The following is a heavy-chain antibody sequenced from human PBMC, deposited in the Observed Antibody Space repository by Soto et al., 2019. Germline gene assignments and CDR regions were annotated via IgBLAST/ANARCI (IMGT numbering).Heavy chain of an antibody. CDR1: GFSLTTRGVG. J-gene: IGHJ4*02. Sequence: QITLKESGPTLVKPTQTLTPTCTFSGFSLTTRGVGVGWIRQPPGKALEWLALIYWDDDEGYSPSLKSRLTTTKDTSKNHVVLTMTNMDPVYTATYYCAHRPRGYSYHFDYWCQGTLVTVSS. V-gene: IGHV2-5*02. CDR3: AHRPRGYSYHFDY. CDR2: IYWDDDE. D-gene: IGHD5-18*01.